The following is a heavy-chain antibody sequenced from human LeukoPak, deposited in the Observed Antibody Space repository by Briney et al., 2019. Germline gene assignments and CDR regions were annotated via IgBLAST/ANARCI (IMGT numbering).Heavy chain of an antibody. D-gene: IGHD6-13*01. V-gene: IGHV3-21*01. Sequence: PGGSLRLSCAASGFTFSSYSMNWVRQAPGKGLEWVSSISSSSTYIYYADSVKGRFTVSRDNTKNSLYLQMNSLRAEDTAVYYCARGTQQVAFDYWGQGTLVTVSS. CDR2: ISSSSTYI. J-gene: IGHJ4*02. CDR1: GFTFSSYS. CDR3: ARGTQQVAFDY.